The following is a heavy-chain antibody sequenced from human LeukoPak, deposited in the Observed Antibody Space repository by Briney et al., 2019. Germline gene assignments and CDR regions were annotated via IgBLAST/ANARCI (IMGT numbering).Heavy chain of an antibody. V-gene: IGHV4-39*01. J-gene: IGHJ6*03. CDR1: GGSISSSSQY. Sequence: PSETLSLTCTVSGGSISSSSQYWGWIRQPPGKGLEWIVSIYPSGSTYYNPSLKSRVTISVDTSTNQFSLRLRSVTAADTAVYYCARQLYCGIDCPYYYMDVWGKGTTVTVSS. D-gene: IGHD2-21*02. CDR3: ARQLYCGIDCPYYYMDV. CDR2: IYPSGST.